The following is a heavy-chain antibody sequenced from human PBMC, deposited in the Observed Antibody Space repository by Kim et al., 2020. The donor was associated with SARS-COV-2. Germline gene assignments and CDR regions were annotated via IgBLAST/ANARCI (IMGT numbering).Heavy chain of an antibody. CDR1: GGSISSSSYY. D-gene: IGHD6-19*01. J-gene: IGHJ4*02. CDR3: ASLTPDGQWLVPFDY. V-gene: IGHV4-39*01. Sequence: SETLSLTCTVSGGSISSSSYYWGWIRQPPGKGLEWIGSIYYSGSTYYNPSLKSRVTISVDTSKNQFSLKLSSVTAADTAVYYCASLTPDGQWLVPFDYWGQGTLVTVSS. CDR2: IYYSGST.